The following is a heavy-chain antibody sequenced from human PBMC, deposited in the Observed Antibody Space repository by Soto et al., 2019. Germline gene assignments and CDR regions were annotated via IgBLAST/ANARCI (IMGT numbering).Heavy chain of an antibody. CDR3: ARVPYYYDSSGSY. V-gene: IGHV3-30*03. CDR2: ISYDGSNK. CDR1: GFTFSSYG. Sequence: PGGSLRLSCAASGFTFSSYGMHWVRQAPGKGLEWVAVISYDGSNKYYADSVKGRFTISGDNSKNTLYLQMNSLRAEDTAVYYCARVPYYYDSSGSYWGQGTLVTVSS. J-gene: IGHJ4*02. D-gene: IGHD3-22*01.